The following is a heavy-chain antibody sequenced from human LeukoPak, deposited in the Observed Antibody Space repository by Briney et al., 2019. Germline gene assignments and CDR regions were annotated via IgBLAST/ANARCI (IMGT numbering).Heavy chain of an antibody. V-gene: IGHV1-24*01. Sequence: ASVKVSCKVSGYTLTELSMHWVRQAPGKGLEWMGGFDPEDGETIYAQKFQGRVTMTEDTSTDTAYMELSSLRSEDTAVYYCATDTSYCSSTSCQAWGQGTLVTVSS. D-gene: IGHD2-2*01. CDR3: ATDTSYCSSTSCQA. CDR1: GYTLTELS. J-gene: IGHJ4*02. CDR2: FDPEDGET.